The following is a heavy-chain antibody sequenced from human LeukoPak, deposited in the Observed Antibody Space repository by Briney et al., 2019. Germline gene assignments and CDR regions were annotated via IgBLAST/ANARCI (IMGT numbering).Heavy chain of an antibody. J-gene: IGHJ6*03. CDR2: INQDGSEK. CDR1: GYTFSTHW. V-gene: IGHV3-7*01. D-gene: IGHD2-15*01. CDR3: ARLVAPFYYYIDV. Sequence: PPGGSLRLSCAASGYTFSTHWMNWVRQAPGKGLEWVANINQDGSEKYYVDSVRGRFTISRDNATNSLYLQTNSLRAEDTAVYYCARLVAPFYYYIDVWGKGTTVTVSS.